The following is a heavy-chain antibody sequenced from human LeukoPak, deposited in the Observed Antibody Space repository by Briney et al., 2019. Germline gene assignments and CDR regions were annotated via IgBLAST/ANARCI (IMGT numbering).Heavy chain of an antibody. J-gene: IGHJ6*04. Sequence: GGSLRLSCTASGFTFINAWMAWVRQAPGKGLEWVSYISSSGSTIYYADSVKGRFTISRDNAKNSLYLQMNSLRAEDTAVYYCAELGITMIGGVWGKGTTVTISS. CDR3: AELGITMIGGV. CDR2: ISSSGSTI. CDR1: GFTFINAW. V-gene: IGHV3-11*04. D-gene: IGHD3-10*02.